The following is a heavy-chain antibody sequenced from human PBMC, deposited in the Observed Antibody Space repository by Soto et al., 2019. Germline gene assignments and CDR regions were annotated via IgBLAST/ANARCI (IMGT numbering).Heavy chain of an antibody. D-gene: IGHD3-22*01. CDR1: GYIFTDHL. Sequence: SVKVSCKTSGYIFTDHLIHWLRQSPGQGLQWVGWVHPDSGGTNVAQAFQDRVTMTADTSITTAYMDLARLRPDDTAIFYCARGAQGFFPVSGIYFYFDHWGQGTPVTVSS. CDR3: ARGAQGFFPVSGIYFYFDH. V-gene: IGHV1-2*02. CDR2: VHPDSGGT. J-gene: IGHJ4*02.